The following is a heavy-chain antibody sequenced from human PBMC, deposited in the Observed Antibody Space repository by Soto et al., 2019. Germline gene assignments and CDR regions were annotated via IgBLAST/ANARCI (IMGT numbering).Heavy chain of an antibody. J-gene: IGHJ6*03. Sequence: QVQLVQSGAEGKKPGASVKVSCKASGYTFTSYGISWVRQAPGQGHERMGWISAYNGNTNYAQKLQGRVTMTTDTSTSTAYLELRSLGSDDTSVYYCTRGTMVRGVIITFSYYYYMAVWGKGTTVTVSS. CDR1: GYTFTSYG. CDR2: ISAYNGNT. CDR3: TRGTMVRGVIITFSYYYYMAV. D-gene: IGHD3-10*01. V-gene: IGHV1-18*01.